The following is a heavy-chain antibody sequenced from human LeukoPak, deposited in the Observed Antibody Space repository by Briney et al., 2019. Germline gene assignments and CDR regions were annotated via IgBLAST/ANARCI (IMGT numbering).Heavy chain of an antibody. CDR2: ISAYNGNT. V-gene: IGHV1-18*04. D-gene: IGHD6-19*01. CDR3: ARGAYSSGWYDH. CDR1: GYTFTGYY. Sequence: ASVKVSCKASGYTFTGYYMHWVRQAPGQGLEWMGRISAYNGNTNYAQKLQGRVTMTTDTSTSTAYMELRSLRSDDTAVYYCARGAYSSGWYDHWGQGTLVTVSS. J-gene: IGHJ5*02.